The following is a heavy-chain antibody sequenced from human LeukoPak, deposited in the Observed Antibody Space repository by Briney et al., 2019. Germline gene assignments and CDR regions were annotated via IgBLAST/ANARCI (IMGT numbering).Heavy chain of an antibody. CDR1: GFTFSNYA. J-gene: IGHJ4*02. CDR2: ISGSGGST. Sequence: GGSLRLSCAASGFTFSNYAMSWVRQAPGKGLEWVSAISGSGGSTYYADSVKGRFTISRDNSKNTLYLQMNSLRAEDTAVYYCAKAARTMVRGVDTNYFDYWGQGTLVTVSS. D-gene: IGHD3-10*01. CDR3: AKAARTMVRGVDTNYFDY. V-gene: IGHV3-23*01.